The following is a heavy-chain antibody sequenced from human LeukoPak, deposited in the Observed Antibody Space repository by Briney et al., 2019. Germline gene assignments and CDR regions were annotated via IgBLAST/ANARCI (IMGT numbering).Heavy chain of an antibody. CDR2: IYHSGYA. D-gene: IGHD4-11*01. V-gene: IGHV4-38-2*01. CDR1: GYSINSGYS. J-gene: IGHJ5*02. Sequence: SETLSLTCAVSGYSINSGYSWTWLRHRPGKGLEWIGNIYHSGYAYYNPSLKSRATISLDASKNQFSLMLSSVTAADTAVYYCARNSSLTTLKGGWFDPWGQGTLVTVSS. CDR3: ARNSSLTTLKGGWFDP.